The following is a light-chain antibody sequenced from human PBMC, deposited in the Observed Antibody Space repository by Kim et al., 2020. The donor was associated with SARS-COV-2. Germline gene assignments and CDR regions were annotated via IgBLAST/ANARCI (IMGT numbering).Light chain of an antibody. CDR1: SNDIGAYNY. Sequence: GQSIAMTCTGTSNDIGAYNYVSWYQQHPGKAPKLMLYDVNTRPSGVSDRFSGSKAGNTASLTISGLQAEDDADYYCSSYTTSSTLLFGGGTQLTVL. J-gene: IGLJ2*01. CDR2: DVN. CDR3: SSYTTSSTLL. V-gene: IGLV2-14*03.